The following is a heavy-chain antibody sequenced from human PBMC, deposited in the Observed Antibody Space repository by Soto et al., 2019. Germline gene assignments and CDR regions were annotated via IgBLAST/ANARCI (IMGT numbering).Heavy chain of an antibody. D-gene: IGHD2-15*01. J-gene: IGHJ4*02. V-gene: IGHV4-30-4*01. CDR2: IYSGST. CDR1: GGSISSGDYY. Sequence: SETLSLTCTVSGGSISSGDYYWSWIRQPPGKGLEWIGYIYSGSTYYTPSLKSRVTMSVDTSQNQFSLKLTSVTAADTAVYYCARGQVVAAQHWGQGTLVTVSS. CDR3: ARGQVVAAQH.